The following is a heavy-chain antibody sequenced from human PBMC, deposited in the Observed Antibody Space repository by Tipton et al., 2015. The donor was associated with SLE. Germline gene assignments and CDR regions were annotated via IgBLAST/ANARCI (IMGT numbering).Heavy chain of an antibody. D-gene: IGHD3-10*01. CDR2: IYYSGST. Sequence: TLSLTCTVSGGSISSHYWSWIRQPPGKGLEWIGYIYYSGSTNYNPSLKSRVAISVDTSKNQFSLKLSSVTAADTAVYYCARGGLGRFLDYWGQGTLVTVSS. V-gene: IGHV4-59*11. J-gene: IGHJ4*02. CDR1: GGSISSHY. CDR3: ARGGLGRFLDY.